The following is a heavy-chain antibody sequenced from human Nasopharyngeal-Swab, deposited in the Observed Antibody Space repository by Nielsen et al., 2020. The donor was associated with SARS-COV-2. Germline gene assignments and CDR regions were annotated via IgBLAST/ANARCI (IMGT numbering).Heavy chain of an antibody. CDR1: GYTFTSYG. CDR2: ISAYNGNT. J-gene: IGHJ6*02. Sequence: ASVKVSCKASGYTFTSYGISWVRQAPGQGLEWMGWISAYNGNTNYAQKLQGRVTMTTDTSTSTAYMELRSLRSDDTAVYYCERASHRVGSYYDFWSGYYRDYYYYGMDVWGQGTTVTVSS. D-gene: IGHD3-3*01. V-gene: IGHV1-18*01. CDR3: ERASHRVGSYYDFWSGYYRDYYYYGMDV.